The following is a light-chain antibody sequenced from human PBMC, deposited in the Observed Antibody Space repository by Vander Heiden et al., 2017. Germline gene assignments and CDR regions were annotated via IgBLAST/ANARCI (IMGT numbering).Light chain of an antibody. J-gene: IGKJ4*01. V-gene: IGKV1-39*01. Sequence: DIQMTQSPSSLSASVGDRVTITCRTSQSISSYLNWYQQKPGKAPKLLIYAASSLQSGVPSRFSGSGSGTDFTLTINSLQPEDFATYYCQQCYSTPLTFGGGTKVEIK. CDR2: AAS. CDR1: QSISSY. CDR3: QQCYSTPLT.